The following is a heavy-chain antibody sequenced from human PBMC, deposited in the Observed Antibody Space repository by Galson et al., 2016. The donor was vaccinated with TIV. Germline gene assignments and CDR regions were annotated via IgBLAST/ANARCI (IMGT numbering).Heavy chain of an antibody. J-gene: IGHJ4*02. D-gene: IGHD3-9*01. CDR2: AWYDGNNA. Sequence: SLRLSCAASGFTFNYHGIHWVRQAPGKGLEWLAVAWYDGNNAYYADSVKGRFTISRDNSKSTVFLQMNGLRAEDTAVYYCARNFPIDDIFAAYYFDYWGQGTLVTVSS. CDR3: ARNFPIDDIFAAYYFDY. CDR1: GFTFNYHG. V-gene: IGHV3-33*01.